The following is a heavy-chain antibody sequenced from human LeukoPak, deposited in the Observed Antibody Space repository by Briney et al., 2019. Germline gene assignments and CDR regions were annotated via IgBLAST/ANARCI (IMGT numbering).Heavy chain of an antibody. Sequence: SETLSLTCTVSGGSISSYYWSWIRQPPGKGLEWIGYIYYSGSTNYNLSLKSRVTISVDTSKNQFSLKLISVTAADTAVYYCARDLDGSATNWFDPWGQGTLVTVSS. CDR3: ARDLDGSATNWFDP. D-gene: IGHD3-10*01. CDR2: IYYSGST. V-gene: IGHV4-59*01. CDR1: GGSISSYY. J-gene: IGHJ5*02.